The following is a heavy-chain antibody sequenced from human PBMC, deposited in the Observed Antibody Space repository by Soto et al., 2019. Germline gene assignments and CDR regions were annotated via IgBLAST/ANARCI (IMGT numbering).Heavy chain of an antibody. CDR2: IYYSGST. V-gene: IGHV4-59*01. Sequence: PSETLSLTCTVSGGSISSYYWSWIRQPPGKGLEWIGYIYYSGSTNYNPSLKSRVTISVDTSRNQFSLKLSSVTAADTAVYYCARVSSWTGGWFDPWGQGTLVTVSS. J-gene: IGHJ5*02. D-gene: IGHD6-13*01. CDR3: ARVSSWTGGWFDP. CDR1: GGSISSYY.